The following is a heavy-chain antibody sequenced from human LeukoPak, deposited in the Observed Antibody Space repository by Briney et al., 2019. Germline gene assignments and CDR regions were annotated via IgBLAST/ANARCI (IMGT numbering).Heavy chain of an antibody. CDR2: IYYSGST. V-gene: IGHV4-30-4*01. CDR1: GGSISSGDYY. J-gene: IGHJ4*02. D-gene: IGHD5-18*01. Sequence: SETLSLTCTVSGGSISSGDYYWSWIRQPPGKGLEWIGYIYYSGSTYYNPSLKSRVIISVDTSKNQFSLKLSSVTAADTAVYYCARARGIQLWSPLHNWGQGTLVTVSS. CDR3: ARARGIQLWSPLHN.